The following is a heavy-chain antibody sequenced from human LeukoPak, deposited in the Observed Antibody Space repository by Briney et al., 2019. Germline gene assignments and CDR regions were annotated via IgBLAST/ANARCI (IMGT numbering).Heavy chain of an antibody. Sequence: PSETLSLTCTVSGASITNTNNYWCWIRQTPGKGLEWIASINYSGSTYYNPSLKSRVTILIDAFRSQLSLSLTSVTAADTAVYYCASSYCSGGHCYPQQKAYYFDFWGQGTLVTVSS. CDR1: GASITNTNNY. D-gene: IGHD2-15*01. CDR2: INYSGST. J-gene: IGHJ4*02. CDR3: ASSYCSGGHCYPQQKAYYFDF. V-gene: IGHV4-39*07.